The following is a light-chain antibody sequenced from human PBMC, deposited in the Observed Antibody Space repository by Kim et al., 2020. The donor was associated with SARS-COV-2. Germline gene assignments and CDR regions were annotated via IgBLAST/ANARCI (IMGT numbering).Light chain of an antibody. CDR2: LAS. CDR3: QHYIRFPYT. J-gene: IGKJ2*01. Sequence: SASVGDRVTITCRASQTISTWLDWYQQKPGKAPKLLLYLASTLESGVPSRFSGSGSGTEFTLTIDSLQPDDFATYYCQHYIRFPYTFGQGTKLEI. V-gene: IGKV1-5*03. CDR1: QTISTW.